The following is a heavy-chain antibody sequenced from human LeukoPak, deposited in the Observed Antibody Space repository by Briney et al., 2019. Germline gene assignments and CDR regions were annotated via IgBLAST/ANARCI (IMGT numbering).Heavy chain of an antibody. V-gene: IGHV3-23*01. CDR1: GFTFSRSA. J-gene: IGHJ4*02. CDR3: VKGRISEDGLDF. CDR2: ISSSGNT. D-gene: IGHD6-13*01. Sequence: GGSLRLSCAASGFTFSRSAKTWVRQTPGKGLDWVSSISSSGNTYYADSVKGRFTISRDNSKNMLYLQMNSLRAEDTAVYYCVKGRISEDGLDFWGQGTLVTVSS.